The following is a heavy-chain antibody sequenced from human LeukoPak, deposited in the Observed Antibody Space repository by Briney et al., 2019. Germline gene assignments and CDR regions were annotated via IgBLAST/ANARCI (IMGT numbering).Heavy chain of an antibody. V-gene: IGHV3-21*01. CDR2: ISGSSDYI. J-gene: IGHJ6*04. CDR1: GLIFRGYT. CDR3: AELGITMIGGV. D-gene: IGHD3-10*02. Sequence: GGSLRLSCAASGLIFRGYTMNWVRQAPGKGPEWVSSISGSSDYIYYADSVKGRFTISRDNAKNSLYLQMNSLRAEDTAVYYCAELGITMIGGVWGKGTTVTISS.